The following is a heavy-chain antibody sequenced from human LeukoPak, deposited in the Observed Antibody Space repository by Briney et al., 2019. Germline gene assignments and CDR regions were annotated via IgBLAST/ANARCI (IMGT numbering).Heavy chain of an antibody. CDR3: AKALLLGVLGWFDP. Sequence: GATLRLSCAASGFTFSSYGMSWVRQAPGKGLGWVSAISGSGGSTYYADSVKGRFTISRDNSKNTLYLQMNSLRAEDTAVYYCAKALLLGVLGWFDPWGQGTLVTVSS. J-gene: IGHJ5*02. CDR1: GFTFSSYG. CDR2: ISGSGGST. V-gene: IGHV3-23*01. D-gene: IGHD2-15*01.